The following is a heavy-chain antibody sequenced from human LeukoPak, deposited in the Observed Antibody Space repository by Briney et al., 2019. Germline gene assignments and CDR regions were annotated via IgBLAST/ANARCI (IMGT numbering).Heavy chain of an antibody. Sequence: GGSLRLSCTTSGFNFRAYWMGWVRQAPGKGLEWVANTMQDGIEKNYVDSVKGRFTISKDNTKNSLYLQLNSLRAEDTAVYYCAGGCGWIFDYWGQGTLVTVSS. D-gene: IGHD6-19*01. V-gene: IGHV3-7*01. CDR3: AGGCGWIFDY. CDR2: TMQDGIEK. CDR1: GFNFRAYW. J-gene: IGHJ4*02.